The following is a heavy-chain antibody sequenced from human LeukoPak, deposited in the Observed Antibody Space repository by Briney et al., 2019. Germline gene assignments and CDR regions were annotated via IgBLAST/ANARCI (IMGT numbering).Heavy chain of an antibody. CDR3: ARGSYGSGSYYNVYWFDP. CDR2: IYYSGST. J-gene: IGHJ5*02. CDR1: GGSISNYY. Sequence: SETLSLTCTVSGGSISNYYWSWIRQPPGKGLEWIGYIYYSGSTNYNPSLKSRVTISVDTSKNQFSLKLSSVTAADTAVYYCARGSYGSGSYYNVYWFDPWGQGTLVTVSS. V-gene: IGHV4-59*01. D-gene: IGHD3-10*01.